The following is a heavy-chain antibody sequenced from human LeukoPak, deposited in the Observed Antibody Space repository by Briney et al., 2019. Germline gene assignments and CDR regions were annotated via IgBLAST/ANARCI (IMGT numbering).Heavy chain of an antibody. D-gene: IGHD3-10*01. Sequence: SETLSLTCSVSGVSISSSSSYWGWIRQPPGKGLEWIGSIYHSGSTYYNPSLKSRVTISVDTSKNQFSLKLSSVTAADTAVYYCAREGNYYGSGSYYNWFDPWGQGTLVTVSS. J-gene: IGHJ5*02. CDR3: AREGNYYGSGSYYNWFDP. CDR1: GVSISSSSSY. CDR2: IYHSGST. V-gene: IGHV4-39*07.